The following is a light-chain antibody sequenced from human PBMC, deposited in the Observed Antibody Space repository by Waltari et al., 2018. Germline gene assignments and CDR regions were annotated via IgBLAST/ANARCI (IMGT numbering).Light chain of an antibody. V-gene: IGKV3-20*01. Sequence: EIALTLSPGTLSLSPGESVILSCRVSQSVSRALAWYQQKPGQAPRLLIYGASNRATGIPDRFSGSGSGTDFSLTISRLEPEDFAVYYCQHYVRLPVTFGQGTKVEIK. CDR2: GAS. J-gene: IGKJ1*01. CDR1: QSVSRA. CDR3: QHYVRLPVT.